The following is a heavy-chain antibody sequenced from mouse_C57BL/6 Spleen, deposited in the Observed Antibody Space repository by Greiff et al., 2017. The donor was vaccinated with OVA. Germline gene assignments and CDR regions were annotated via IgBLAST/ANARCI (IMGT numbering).Heavy chain of an antibody. J-gene: IGHJ4*01. V-gene: IGHV1-78*01. CDR2: IYPRDGST. CDR1: GYTFTDHT. CDR3: ARNPNYYGSSGYYAMDY. D-gene: IGHD1-1*01. Sequence: VNLVESDAELVKPGASVKISCKVSGYTFTDHTIHWMKQRPEQGLEWIGYIYPRDGSTKYNEKFKGKATLTADKSSSTAYMQLNSLTSEDSAVYFCARNPNYYGSSGYYAMDYWGQGTSVTVSS.